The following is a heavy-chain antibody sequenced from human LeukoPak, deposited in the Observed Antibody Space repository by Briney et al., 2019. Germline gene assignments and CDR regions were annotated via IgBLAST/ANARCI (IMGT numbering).Heavy chain of an antibody. D-gene: IGHD2-8*01. CDR2: IYPGDSDT. Sequence: GESLKISCKGSGYTFSNSWIGWVRQLPGKGLEWMGIIYPGDSDTRYSPSFQGQVTISADKSITTAYLQWKSLKASDTAMYYCARQMGYANWFDPWGQGTLVTVSS. V-gene: IGHV5-51*01. CDR3: ARQMGYANWFDP. CDR1: GYTFSNSW. J-gene: IGHJ5*02.